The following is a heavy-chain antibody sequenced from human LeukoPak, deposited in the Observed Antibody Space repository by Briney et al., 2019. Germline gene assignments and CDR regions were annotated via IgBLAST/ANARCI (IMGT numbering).Heavy chain of an antibody. CDR2: IGSSGATT. CDR3: ARTNYYDISGYDY. J-gene: IGHJ4*02. D-gene: IGHD3-22*01. CDR1: GFTFNKFA. Sequence: GGSLRVSCEASGFTFNKFAMSWVRQAPGKGPEWVSAIGSSGATTFYADSVKGRCTISRDNSKNTVYLEMNSLRAEDTALYYCARTNYYDISGYDYWGQGTLVTVSS. V-gene: IGHV3-23*01.